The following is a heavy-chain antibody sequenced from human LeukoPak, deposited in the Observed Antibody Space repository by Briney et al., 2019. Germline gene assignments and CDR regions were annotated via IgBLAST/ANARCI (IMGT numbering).Heavy chain of an antibody. CDR2: IKGDGSEK. CDR1: GFTFRNYW. CDR3: ARASDPWLQLT. Sequence: PGGSLRLSCAASGFTFRNYWMIWVRQVPGKGLEWLGNIKGDGSEKRYADSVRGRFTISRDNAQTSLYLQMNSLRAEDTAVYYCARASDPWLQLTWGQGTLVTVSS. V-gene: IGHV3-7*05. D-gene: IGHD5-24*01. J-gene: IGHJ5*02.